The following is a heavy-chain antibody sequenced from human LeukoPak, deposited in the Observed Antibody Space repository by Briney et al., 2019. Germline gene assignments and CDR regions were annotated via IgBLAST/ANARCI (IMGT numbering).Heavy chain of an antibody. V-gene: IGHV4-59*11. D-gene: IGHD6-19*01. J-gene: IGHJ4*02. CDR1: GGSISSHY. CDR3: ARIPYSSGRDYFDY. Sequence: SETLSLTCTVSGGSISSHYWSWIRQPPGKGLEWIGYIYYSGSTNYNPSLKSRVTISVDTSKNQFSLKLSSVTAADTAVYYCARIPYSSGRDYFDYWGQGTLVTVSS. CDR2: IYYSGST.